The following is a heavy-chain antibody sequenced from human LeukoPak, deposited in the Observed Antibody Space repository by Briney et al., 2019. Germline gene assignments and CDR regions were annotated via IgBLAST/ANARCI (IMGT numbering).Heavy chain of an antibody. Sequence: PGGSLRLSCAASGFTFSSYDMSWVRHAPGKGLEWVSAISGSGGSTYYADSVKGRFTISRDNSKNTLYLQMNSLRAEDTAVYYCAKISSSGSEYYFDYWGQGTLVTVSS. CDR1: GFTFSSYD. V-gene: IGHV3-23*01. CDR2: ISGSGGST. CDR3: AKISSSGSEYYFDY. D-gene: IGHD6-13*01. J-gene: IGHJ4*02.